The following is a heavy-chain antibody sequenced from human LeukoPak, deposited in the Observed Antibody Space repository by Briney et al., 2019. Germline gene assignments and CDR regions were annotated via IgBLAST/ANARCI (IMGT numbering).Heavy chain of an antibody. CDR3: ARGYCSSTSCYGGNWFDP. D-gene: IGHD2-2*01. V-gene: IGHV1-69*02. J-gene: IGHJ5*02. CDR1: GGTFSSYT. Sequence: SVKVPCKASGGTFSSYTISWVRQAPGQGLEWMGRIIPILGIANYAQKFQGRVTITADKPTSTAYMELSSLRSEDTAVYYCARGYCSSTSCYGGNWFDPWGQGTLVTVSS. CDR2: IIPILGIA.